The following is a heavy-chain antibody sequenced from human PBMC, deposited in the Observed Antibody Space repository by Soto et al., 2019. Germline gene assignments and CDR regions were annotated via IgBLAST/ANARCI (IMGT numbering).Heavy chain of an antibody. Sequence: QVQLQESGPGLVKTSATLSLTCTVSGGSITPYYWSWIRQPPGEGLEWIGYVSYSGKTGYNPSLKSRVSMSIDTSKNEFSLKLTSLTAADAATYYCARQQYTVVTAFDVWGQGTTVAVSS. V-gene: IGHV4-59*07. CDR1: GGSITPYY. D-gene: IGHD2-15*01. J-gene: IGHJ3*01. CDR2: VSYSGKT. CDR3: ARQQYTVVTAFDV.